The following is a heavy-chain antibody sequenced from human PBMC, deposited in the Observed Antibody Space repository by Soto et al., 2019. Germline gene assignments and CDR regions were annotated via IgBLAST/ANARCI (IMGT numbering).Heavy chain of an antibody. CDR2: ISGSGGST. V-gene: IGHV3-23*01. CDR1: GFTFSSYA. J-gene: IGHJ4*02. Sequence: GGSLRLSCASSGFTFSSYAMSWVRQAPGKGLEWVSAISGSGGSTYYADSVKGRFTISRDNSKNTLYLQMNSLRAEDTAVYYCAKALMVGAVAGDFDYWGQGTLVTVSS. CDR3: AKALMVGAVAGDFDY. D-gene: IGHD6-19*01.